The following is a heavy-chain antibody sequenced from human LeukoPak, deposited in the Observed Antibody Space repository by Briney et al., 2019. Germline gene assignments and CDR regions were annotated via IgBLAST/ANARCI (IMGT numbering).Heavy chain of an antibody. Sequence: SETLSLTCSVSGDSISNNNYYWDWIRQPPGKGLEWIGSISYYGYTYYTPSLKSRVTISVDTSRSQFSLKLTSVTAADTAVYYCARDGGKGFGEPAQDYYYGLDVWGQGTTVTVSS. CDR1: GDSISNNNYY. D-gene: IGHD3-10*01. V-gene: IGHV4-39*07. J-gene: IGHJ6*02. CDR2: ISYYGYT. CDR3: ARDGGKGFGEPAQDYYYGLDV.